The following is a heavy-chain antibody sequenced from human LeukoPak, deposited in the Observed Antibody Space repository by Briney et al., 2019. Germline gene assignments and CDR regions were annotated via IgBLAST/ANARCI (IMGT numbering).Heavy chain of an antibody. D-gene: IGHD2-21*02. CDR2: IYNSGST. CDR3: ARGWGPAYCGGDCHRHFDY. J-gene: IGHJ4*02. V-gene: IGHV4-59*12. CDR1: GGSISSYY. Sequence: SETLSLTCTVSGGSISSYYWNWIRQPPGKGLEWIGYIYNSGSTSYNPSLKSRVSLSVDTSKNLFSLTLNSMTAADTAVYYCARGWGPAYCGGDCHRHFDYWGQGTLVTVSS.